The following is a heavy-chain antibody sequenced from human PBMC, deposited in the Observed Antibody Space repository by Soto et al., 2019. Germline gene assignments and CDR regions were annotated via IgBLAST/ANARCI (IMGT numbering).Heavy chain of an antibody. V-gene: IGHV3-23*01. CDR1: GFTFSSYA. CDR3: AREIVTAGGNNYFDP. Sequence: GGSLRLSCAASGFTFSSYAMSWVRQAPGKGPEWISAISGSGATIYYADSVKGRFTISRDNSKNTLYLQMSSLRAEDTAVYFCAREIVTAGGNNYFDPWGPGTLVTVSS. CDR2: ISGSGATI. J-gene: IGHJ5*02. D-gene: IGHD2-21*02.